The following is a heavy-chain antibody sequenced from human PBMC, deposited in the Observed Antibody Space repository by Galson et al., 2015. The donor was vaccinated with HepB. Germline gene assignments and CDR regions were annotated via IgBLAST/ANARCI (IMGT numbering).Heavy chain of an antibody. CDR2: INPLFGAA. J-gene: IGHJ4*02. CDR3: ARAFSGVPNLHSFFY. CDR1: GCTFSNYD. D-gene: IGHD3-3*01. Sequence: SVKVSCKASGCTFSNYDIRWVRQAPGQGLEWMGGINPLFGAAKYAQKFQGRVTITADEFTSTAYMELSTLTSEDTGVYYCARAFSGVPNLHSFFYWGQGTLLTVSS. V-gene: IGHV1-69*13.